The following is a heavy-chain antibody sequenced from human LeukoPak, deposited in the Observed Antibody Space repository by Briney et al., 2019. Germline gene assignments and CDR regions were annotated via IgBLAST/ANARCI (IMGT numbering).Heavy chain of an antibody. J-gene: IGHJ4*02. D-gene: IGHD5-12*01. V-gene: IGHV3-30*02. Sequence: PGGSLRLSCAASGFTFSSYGMHWVRQAPGKGLEWVAFIRYDGSNKYYADSVKGRFTISRDNSKNTLYLQMNSLRAEDTAVYYCAIGGAIHSGRLDYWGQGTLVTVSS. CDR3: AIGGAIHSGRLDY. CDR2: IRYDGSNK. CDR1: GFTFSSYG.